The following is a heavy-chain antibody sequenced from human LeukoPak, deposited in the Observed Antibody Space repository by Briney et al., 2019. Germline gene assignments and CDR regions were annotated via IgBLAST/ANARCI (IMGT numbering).Heavy chain of an antibody. CDR3: ARGRYYFDY. Sequence: SETLSLTCAVYGGSFSGYYWSWIRQPPGKGLEWIGEINHSGSTNYNPSLKSRVTISVDASKNQFSLKLSSVTAADTAVYYCARGRYYFDYWGQGTLVTVSS. V-gene: IGHV4-34*01. J-gene: IGHJ4*02. CDR2: INHSGST. CDR1: GGSFSGYY.